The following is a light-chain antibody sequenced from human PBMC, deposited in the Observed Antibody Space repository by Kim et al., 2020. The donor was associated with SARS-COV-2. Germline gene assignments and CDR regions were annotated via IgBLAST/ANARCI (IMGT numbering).Light chain of an antibody. Sequence: AIRITQSPSSLSASTGDRVTITCRASQGISTYLAWYQQKPGKAPKLLIYAASTLESGVPSRFSGSGSGTDFTLTISCLQSEDIATYYCQQYYDSWTFGQGTKVDIK. V-gene: IGKV1-8*01. CDR2: AAS. J-gene: IGKJ1*01. CDR3: QQYYDSWT. CDR1: QGISTY.